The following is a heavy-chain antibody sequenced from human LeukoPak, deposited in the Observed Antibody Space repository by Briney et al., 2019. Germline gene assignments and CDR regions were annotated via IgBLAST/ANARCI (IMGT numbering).Heavy chain of an antibody. CDR2: ISGSGGST. D-gene: IGHD6-19*01. J-gene: IGHJ4*02. CDR3: AKDYEYSSGWYLFDY. V-gene: IGHV3-23*01. Sequence: GGSLRLSCAASGFTVSSYAMSWVRQAPGKGLEWVSAISGSGGSTYYADSVKGRFTISRDNSKNTLYLQMNSLRAEDTAVYYCAKDYEYSSGWYLFDYWGQGTLVTVSS. CDR1: GFTVSSYA.